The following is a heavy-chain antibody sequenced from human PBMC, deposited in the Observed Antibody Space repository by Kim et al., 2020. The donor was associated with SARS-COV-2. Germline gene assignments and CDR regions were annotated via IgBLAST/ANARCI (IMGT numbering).Heavy chain of an antibody. CDR2: INHSGST. J-gene: IGHJ6*02. Sequence: SETLSLTCAVYGGSFSGYYWSWIRQPPGKGLEWIGEINHSGSTNYNPSLKSRVTISVDTSKNQFSLKLSSVTAADTAVYYCARGGRGYVYYYYYGMDVWGQGTTVTVSS. D-gene: IGHD5-12*01. V-gene: IGHV4-34*01. CDR1: GGSFSGYY. CDR3: ARGGRGYVYYYYYGMDV.